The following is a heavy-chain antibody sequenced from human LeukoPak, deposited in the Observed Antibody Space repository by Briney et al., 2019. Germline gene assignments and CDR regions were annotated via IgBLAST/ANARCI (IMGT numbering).Heavy chain of an antibody. V-gene: IGHV3-33*01. J-gene: IGHJ4*02. CDR3: ARDRYSSSPKGYFDY. CDR2: IWYDASNE. CDR1: GFTFRSCG. D-gene: IGHD6-13*01. Sequence: GGSLRLSCAASGFTFRSCGMHWVRQAPGKGLEWVAVIWYDASNEYYADSVKGRFTISRDNFKNTLYLQTNNLRAEDTAVYFCARDRYSSSPKGYFDYWGQGTLVSVSS.